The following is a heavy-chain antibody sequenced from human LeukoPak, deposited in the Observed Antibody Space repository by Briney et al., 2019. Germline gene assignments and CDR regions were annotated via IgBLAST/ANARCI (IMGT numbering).Heavy chain of an antibody. V-gene: IGHV5-51*01. D-gene: IGHD6-13*01. J-gene: IGHJ4*02. CDR3: ARHGPTPRYSSSWCPNDY. CDR2: IYPADSHT. CDR1: GYIFTHYW. Sequence: GESLKISCQVSGYIFTHYWIGWVRLMPGKGLESMGIIYPADSHTTYSPSFQGQVTISADKSISTAYLQWSSLKASDTAMYYCARHGPTPRYSSSWCPNDYWGQGTLVTVSS.